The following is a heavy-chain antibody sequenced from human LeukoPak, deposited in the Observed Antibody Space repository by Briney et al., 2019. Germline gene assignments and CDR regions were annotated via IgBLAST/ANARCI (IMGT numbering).Heavy chain of an antibody. Sequence: SETLSLTCAIEGGSFSGYYWSWIRQPSGKGLEWIGEINHSGSTNYSPSLKSRVTMSVDTSKNQFSLKVTSVTAADTGVYYCARLLQGSGTYLQHMDVWGKGTTVTISS. CDR3: ARLLQGSGTYLQHMDV. V-gene: IGHV4-34*01. D-gene: IGHD3-10*01. CDR2: INHSGST. CDR1: GGSFSGYY. J-gene: IGHJ6*03.